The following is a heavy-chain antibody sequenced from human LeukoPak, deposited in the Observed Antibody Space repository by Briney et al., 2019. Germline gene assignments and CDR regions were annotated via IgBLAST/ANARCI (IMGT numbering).Heavy chain of an antibody. D-gene: IGHD2-15*01. CDR3: AREGGYCFGDTCRFFDY. CDR1: GFTFSRYS. CDR2: ISGGRNHI. V-gene: IGHV3-21*01. J-gene: IGHJ4*02. Sequence: GGSLRLSCAASGFTFSRYSMNWVRQAPGKGLEWVASISGGRNHIYYSDSVRGRFTISRDDAGNSLYLQMNSLSAEDTAPYYCAREGGYCFGDTCRFFDYWGQGTLVTVSS.